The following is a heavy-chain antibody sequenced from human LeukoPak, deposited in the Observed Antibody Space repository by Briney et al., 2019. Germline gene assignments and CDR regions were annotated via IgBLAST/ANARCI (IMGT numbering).Heavy chain of an antibody. J-gene: IGHJ4*02. Sequence: GASVKVSCKASGYTFFTYDIVWVRQAPGQGLEWMGWVSSYNGNTHYAQKFQGRVTMTTDTSTTTAYMELRNLRSDDTAVYYCGRQSVAALDYWGQGILVTVSS. V-gene: IGHV1-18*01. CDR1: GYTFFTYD. D-gene: IGHD6-6*01. CDR2: VSSYNGNT. CDR3: GRQSVAALDY.